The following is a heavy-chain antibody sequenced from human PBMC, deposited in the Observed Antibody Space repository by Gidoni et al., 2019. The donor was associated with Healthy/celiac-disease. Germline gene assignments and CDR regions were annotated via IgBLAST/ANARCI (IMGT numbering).Heavy chain of an antibody. CDR3: AKDSNDILTGYYSN. V-gene: IGHV3-9*01. J-gene: IGHJ4*02. CDR1: GFTFDDYA. D-gene: IGHD3-9*01. CDR2: ISWNSGSI. Sequence: EVQLVESGGGLVQPGRSLRLSCAASGFTFDDYAMHWVRQAPGKGLEGVSGISWNSGSICYADSVKGRFTISRDNAKNSLYLQMNSLRAEDTALYYCAKDSNDILTGYYSNWGQGTLVTVSS.